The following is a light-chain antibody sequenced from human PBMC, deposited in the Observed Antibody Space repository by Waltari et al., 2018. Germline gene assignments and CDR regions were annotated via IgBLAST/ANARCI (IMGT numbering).Light chain of an antibody. CDR2: DVS. V-gene: IGLV2-14*03. J-gene: IGLJ1*01. Sequence: QSALTQPASVSGSPGQSITISCTGTSSHVGGYNHVSWYQQHPAKAPKLMIYDVSSRPSGVSNRFFGSKSGNTASLTISGLQAEDEAVYFCSSYSTSLTPYVFGPGTKVTVL. CDR1: SSHVGGYNH. CDR3: SSYSTSLTPYV.